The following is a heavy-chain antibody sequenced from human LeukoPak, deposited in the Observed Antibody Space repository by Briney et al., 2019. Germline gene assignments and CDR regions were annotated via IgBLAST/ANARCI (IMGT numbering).Heavy chain of an antibody. Sequence: GGSLRLSCTASGFTFSHYCMHWVRLAPGKGLEWVASIWYDGSKTYYADSVKGRFIISRDNSKNTLNLQMNSLRAEDTGVFYCAKERVNGDYVYYYFGMDVWGQGTTVTVS. CDR3: AKERVNGDYVYYYFGMDV. J-gene: IGHJ6*02. CDR1: GFTFSHYC. V-gene: IGHV3-30*02. CDR2: IWYDGSKT. D-gene: IGHD4-17*01.